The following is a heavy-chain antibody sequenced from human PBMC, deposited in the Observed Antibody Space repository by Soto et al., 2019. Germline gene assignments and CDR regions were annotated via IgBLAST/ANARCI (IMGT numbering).Heavy chain of an antibody. D-gene: IGHD3-22*01. J-gene: IGHJ3*02. Sequence: ASVKVSCKASGYTFTSYYMHWVRQAPGQGLEWMGIINPSGGSTSYAQKFQGRVTMTTDTSTSTAYMELRSLRSDDTAVYYCARGYYYDSSGYEDDAFDIWGQGTMVTVS. CDR2: INPSGGST. CDR3: ARGYYYDSSGYEDDAFDI. V-gene: IGHV1-46*01. CDR1: GYTFTSYY.